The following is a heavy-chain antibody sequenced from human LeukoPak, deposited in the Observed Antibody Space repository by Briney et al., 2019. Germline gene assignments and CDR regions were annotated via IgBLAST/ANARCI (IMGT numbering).Heavy chain of an antibody. CDR3: ARNNWGIDY. J-gene: IGHJ4*02. CDR1: GFTFTNHW. D-gene: IGHD7-27*01. V-gene: IGHV3-74*01. CDR2: INNDGSDT. Sequence: PGGSLRLSCAASGFTFTNHWMHWVRQAPGKGLVWVARINNDGSDTSHADSVEGRFTISRDNAKDTLYLQMNSLRVEDTAAYYCARNNWGIDYWGQGTLVAVSS.